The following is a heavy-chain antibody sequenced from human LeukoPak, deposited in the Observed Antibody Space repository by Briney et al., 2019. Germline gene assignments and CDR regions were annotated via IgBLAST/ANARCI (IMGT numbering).Heavy chain of an antibody. CDR1: GGSTSNYH. J-gene: IGHJ4*02. V-gene: IGHV4-4*07. D-gene: IGHD6-13*01. Sequence: SETLSLTCTVSGGSTSNYHGSWIRQPAGKGLEWLGRIYTSGSTDYNPSLKSRVTMSVVTSKNQFFLNLNSVTAADTAVYYCAREITQQRARGFDYWGQGILVTVSS. CDR2: IYTSGST. CDR3: AREITQQRARGFDY.